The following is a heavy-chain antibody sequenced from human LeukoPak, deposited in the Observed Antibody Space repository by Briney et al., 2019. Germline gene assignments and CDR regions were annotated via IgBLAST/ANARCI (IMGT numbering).Heavy chain of an antibody. J-gene: IGHJ4*02. CDR1: GFTFSSYW. CDR3: AKGLYSSGIFDY. Sequence: PGGSLRLSCAASGFTFSSYWMSWVRQAPGKGLEWVSLISWDGGSTYYADSVKGRFTISRDNSKNSLYLQMNSLRAEDTALYYCAKGLYSSGIFDYWGQGTLVTVSS. D-gene: IGHD6-19*01. V-gene: IGHV3-43D*03. CDR2: ISWDGGST.